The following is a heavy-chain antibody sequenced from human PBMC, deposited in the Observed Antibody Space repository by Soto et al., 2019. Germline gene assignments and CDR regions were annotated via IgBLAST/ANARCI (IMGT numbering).Heavy chain of an antibody. CDR3: AREFGITMVRGVPDY. V-gene: IGHV1-18*01. J-gene: IGHJ4*01. CDR1: GYTFTSYG. D-gene: IGHD3-10*01. CDR2: ISAYNGNT. Sequence: ASVKVSCKASGYTFTSYGISWVRQAPGQGLEWMGWISAYNGNTNYAQKLQGRVTMTTDTSTSTAYMELRSLRSDDTAVYYCAREFGITMVRGVPDYWAQGTLVTVSA.